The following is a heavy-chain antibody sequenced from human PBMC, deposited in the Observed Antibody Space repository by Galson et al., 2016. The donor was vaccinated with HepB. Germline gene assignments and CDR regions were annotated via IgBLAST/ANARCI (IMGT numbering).Heavy chain of an antibody. CDR2: ISYDEINE. J-gene: IGHJ5*02. D-gene: IGHD2-15*01. Sequence: SLRLSCAASGFTFSTYGLHWVRQAPGKGLEWVAAISYDEINEFYVDSVKCRFTISRDISKNTVYLQMNNLRDEDTAVYYCAKEMVSCSGGGCQPGHLSNWFDPWGQGTLVTVSS. CDR3: AKEMVSCSGGGCQPGHLSNWFDP. V-gene: IGHV3-30*18. CDR1: GFTFSTYG.